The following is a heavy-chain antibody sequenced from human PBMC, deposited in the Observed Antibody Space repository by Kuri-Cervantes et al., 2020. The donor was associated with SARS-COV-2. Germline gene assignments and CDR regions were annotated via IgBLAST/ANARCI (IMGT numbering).Heavy chain of an antibody. Sequence: GGSLRLSCAASGFTFSSYGMHWVRQAPGKGLEWVAVIWYDGSNKYYADSVKGRFTISRDNSKNTLYLQMNSLRAEDTAVYYCARDGGATAGTYYYYGMDVWGQGTTVTGSS. CDR3: ARDGGATAGTYYYYGMDV. CDR1: GFTFSSYG. J-gene: IGHJ6*01. V-gene: IGHV3-33*01. CDR2: IWYDGSNK. D-gene: IGHD6-13*01.